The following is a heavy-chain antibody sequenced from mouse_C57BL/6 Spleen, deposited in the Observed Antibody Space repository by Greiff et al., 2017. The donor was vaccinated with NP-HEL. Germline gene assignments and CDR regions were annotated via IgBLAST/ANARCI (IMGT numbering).Heavy chain of an antibody. Sequence: QVQLQQPGAELVRPGSSVKLSCKASGYTFTSYWMHWVKQRPIQGLEWIGNIDPSDSETHYTQKFKDKATLTVDKSSSTAYMQLSSLTSEDSAVYYCARDDGYYLFAYWGQGTLVTVSA. CDR1: GYTFTSYW. J-gene: IGHJ3*01. CDR3: ARDDGYYLFAY. D-gene: IGHD2-3*01. CDR2: IDPSDSET. V-gene: IGHV1-52*01.